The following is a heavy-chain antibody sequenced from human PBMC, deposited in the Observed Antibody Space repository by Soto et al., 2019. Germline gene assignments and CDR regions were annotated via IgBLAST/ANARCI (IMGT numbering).Heavy chain of an antibody. J-gene: IGHJ6*02. CDR2: IDYSGST. D-gene: IGHD2-21*01. V-gene: IGHV4-30-4*01. CDR3: ARDPTYSYGMDA. Sequence: SETLSLTCTVSGDSITNSDYYWNWIRQSPGKGLEWIGSIDYSGSTYYNPSLKSRIIISADTSKNLFSLKLKSVTAADTALYFCARDPTYSYGMDAWGQGTTVNVS. CDR1: GDSITNSDYY.